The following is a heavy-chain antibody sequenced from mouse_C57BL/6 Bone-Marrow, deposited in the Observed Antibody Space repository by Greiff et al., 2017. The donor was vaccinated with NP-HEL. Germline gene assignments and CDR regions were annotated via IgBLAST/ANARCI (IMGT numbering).Heavy chain of an antibody. J-gene: IGHJ3*01. CDR1: GFTFSDYG. CDR3: ASLAIYYDYYGGFAY. D-gene: IGHD2-4*01. Sequence: EVKLVESGGGLVKPGGSLKLSCAASGFTFSDYGMHWVRQAPEKGLEWVAYISSGSSTIYYADTVKGRFTISSDNAKHTLLLQMTSLRSEDTAMYFCASLAIYYDYYGGFAYWGQGTLVTVSA. CDR2: ISSGSSTI. V-gene: IGHV5-17*01.